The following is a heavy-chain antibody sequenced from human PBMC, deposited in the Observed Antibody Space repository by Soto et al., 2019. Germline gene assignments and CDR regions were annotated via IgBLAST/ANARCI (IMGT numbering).Heavy chain of an antibody. J-gene: IGHJ5*01. V-gene: IGHV4-31*01. CDR1: GGSISNNGYS. Sequence: QVQLQESGPGLVKPSQTLSLTCTVSGGSISNNGYSWSWIRQHPVKGLEWIGSRNNRYDTYYNPSPKTSATITLDTSKKQFTVRLISVTAADTALYFLATGGSGWKAFNWFESWGQGTLGSVAS. D-gene: IGHD6-19*01. CDR3: ATGGSGWKAFNWFES. CDR2: RNNRYDT.